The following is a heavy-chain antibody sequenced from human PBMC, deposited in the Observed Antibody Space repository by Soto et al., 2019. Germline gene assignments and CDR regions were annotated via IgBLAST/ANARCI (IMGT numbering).Heavy chain of an antibody. CDR1: GGSFSGYY. CDR3: ARVPDYRFDY. Sequence: SETLSLTCAVYGGSFSGYYWSWIRQPPGKGLEWIGEINHSGSTNYNPSLKSRVTISVDTSKNQFSLKLSSVTAADTAVYYCARVPDYRFDYWGQGTLVTVSS. J-gene: IGHJ4*02. CDR2: INHSGST. V-gene: IGHV4-34*01. D-gene: IGHD4-4*01.